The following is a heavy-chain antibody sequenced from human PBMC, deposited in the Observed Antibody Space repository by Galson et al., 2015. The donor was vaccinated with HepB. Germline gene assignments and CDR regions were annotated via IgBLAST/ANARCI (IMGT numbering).Heavy chain of an antibody. CDR2: INSDGSST. D-gene: IGHD3-22*01. CDR3: ARGYYYESSGHFYYYGMDV. J-gene: IGHJ6*02. CDR1: GFTFNTYW. Sequence: SLRLSCAASGFTFNTYWMHWVRQVSGKGLVWVSRINSDGSSTSYADSVKGRFTISRDNAKNTLYLQMNSLRAEDTGLYHCARGYYYESSGHFYYYGMDVWGQGTTVTVSS. V-gene: IGHV3-74*01.